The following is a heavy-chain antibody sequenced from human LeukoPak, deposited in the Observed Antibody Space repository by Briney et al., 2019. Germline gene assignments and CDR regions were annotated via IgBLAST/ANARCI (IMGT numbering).Heavy chain of an antibody. J-gene: IGHJ6*02. CDR1: GGTFTSYA. CDR3: ARVRPNYYGSDTQYYYYGMDV. V-gene: IGHV1-69*13. D-gene: IGHD3-10*01. CDR2: IIPIFDTT. Sequence: ASVRVSCKASGGTFTSYAISWLRQAPGQGLELMGGIIPIFDTTNYAQKFQGRVTITADESTSTAYMELRSLRSEDTAVYYCARVRPNYYGSDTQYYYYGMDVWGQGTTVTVSS.